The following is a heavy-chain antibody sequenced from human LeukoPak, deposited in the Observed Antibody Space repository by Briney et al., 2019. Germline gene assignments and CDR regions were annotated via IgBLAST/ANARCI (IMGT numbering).Heavy chain of an antibody. J-gene: IGHJ4*02. V-gene: IGHV3-23*01. CDR3: AKDRWYYGSGSYPFDY. Sequence: GGSLRLSCAASGFTFSSYAMSWVRQAPGKGLEWVSAISRSGGSTYYADSVKGRFTISRDNSKNTLYLQMNSLRAEDTAVYYCAKDRWYYGSGSYPFDYWGQGTLVTVSS. D-gene: IGHD3-10*01. CDR2: ISRSGGST. CDR1: GFTFSSYA.